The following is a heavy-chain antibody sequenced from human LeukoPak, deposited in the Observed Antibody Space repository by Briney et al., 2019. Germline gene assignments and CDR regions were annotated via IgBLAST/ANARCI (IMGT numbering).Heavy chain of an antibody. J-gene: IGHJ5*02. Sequence: GGSLRLCFAVSGFTFSIYRMPWVRQAPGKGLEWEAVIWYDGNKKFYADSVKGRFTISRDNSKNILYLQMNSLRAEDTAVYYCAREGVPYYDVSNWFDPWGQGTLVTVSS. D-gene: IGHD3-3*01. CDR3: AREGVPYYDVSNWFDP. CDR2: IWYDGNKK. V-gene: IGHV3-33*01. CDR1: GFTFSIYR.